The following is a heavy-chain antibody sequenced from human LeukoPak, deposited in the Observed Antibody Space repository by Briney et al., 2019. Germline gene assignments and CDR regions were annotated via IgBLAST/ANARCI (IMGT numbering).Heavy chain of an antibody. J-gene: IGHJ4*02. Sequence: SETLSLTCAVYGGSFSGYYWSWIRQPPGKGLEWIGEINHSGSTNYNPPLKSRVTISVDTSKNQFSLKLSSVTATDTAVYYCARETPIMTAKLFDYWGQGTLVTVSS. CDR2: INHSGST. V-gene: IGHV4-34*01. CDR1: GGSFSGYY. D-gene: IGHD2-21*02. CDR3: ARETPIMTAKLFDY.